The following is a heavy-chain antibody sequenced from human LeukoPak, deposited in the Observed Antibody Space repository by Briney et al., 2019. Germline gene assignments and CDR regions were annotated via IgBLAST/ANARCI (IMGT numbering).Heavy chain of an antibody. Sequence: GGSLRLSCAASGLTFSSYSMNWVRQAPGKGLEWVSSISSSSSYIYYADSVKGRFTISRDNAKNSLYLQMNSLRAEDTAVYYCARDRGAAATDYWGQGTLVTVSS. J-gene: IGHJ4*02. V-gene: IGHV3-21*01. CDR2: ISSSSSYI. CDR3: ARDRGAAATDY. CDR1: GLTFSSYS. D-gene: IGHD3-10*01.